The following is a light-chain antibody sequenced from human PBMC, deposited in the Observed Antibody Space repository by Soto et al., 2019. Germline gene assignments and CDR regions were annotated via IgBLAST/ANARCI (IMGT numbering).Light chain of an antibody. CDR2: RTS. CDR1: TGAVTSDYY. V-gene: IGLV7-43*01. J-gene: IGLJ3*02. Sequence: QTVVTQEPSLTVSPGGTVTLTCALTTGAVTSDYYPNWFQRRPGQALRTLIYRTSNKHSWTPARFSGSLLGGKAALTLSGVQPEDEADYYCVLLYGGAWVFGGGTKLTVL. CDR3: VLLYGGAWV.